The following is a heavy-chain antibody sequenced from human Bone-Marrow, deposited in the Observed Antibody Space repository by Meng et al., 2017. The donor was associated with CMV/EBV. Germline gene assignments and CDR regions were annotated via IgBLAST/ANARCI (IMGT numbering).Heavy chain of an antibody. CDR1: GYTFTGYY. Sequence: ASVKVSCKASGYTFTGYYMHWVRQAPGQGLEWMGWINPNSGGTNYAQKFQGRVTMTRDTSISTVYMELSRLRSDDTAVYYCARGPRITIFGVVIISSRASGGMDVWGQGTTVAVSS. V-gene: IGHV1-2*02. CDR3: ARGPRITIFGVVIISSRASGGMDV. D-gene: IGHD3-3*01. CDR2: INPNSGGT. J-gene: IGHJ6*02.